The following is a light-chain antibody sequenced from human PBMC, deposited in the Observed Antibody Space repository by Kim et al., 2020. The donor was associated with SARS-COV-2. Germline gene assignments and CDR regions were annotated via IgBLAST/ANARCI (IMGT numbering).Light chain of an antibody. J-gene: IGKJ5*01. V-gene: IGKV1-12*01. CDR3: QQDYSFPPR. CDR2: GAS. CDR1: QDIRRW. Sequence: DIQVTQSPSSVSASVGDRVTITCRASQDIRRWLAWYRQKPGKAPELLIYGASSLQSGVPSRFSGSGSGTDFTLSISNLQPEDFATYYCQQDYSFPPRFGRGTRLEIK.